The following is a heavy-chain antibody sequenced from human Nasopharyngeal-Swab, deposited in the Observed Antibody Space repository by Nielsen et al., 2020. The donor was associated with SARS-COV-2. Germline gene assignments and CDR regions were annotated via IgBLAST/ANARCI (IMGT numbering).Heavy chain of an antibody. Sequence: GESLKIPCKGPGYSFTSYWIGWVRQMPGKGLEWMGIIYPGDSDTRYSPSFQGQVTISADTSISTAYMELSRLRSDDTAVYYCARDRSTHYGMDVWGQGTTVTVSS. CDR1: GYSFTSYW. J-gene: IGHJ6*02. D-gene: IGHD2-2*01. CDR2: IYPGDSDT. CDR3: ARDRSTHYGMDV. V-gene: IGHV5-51*01.